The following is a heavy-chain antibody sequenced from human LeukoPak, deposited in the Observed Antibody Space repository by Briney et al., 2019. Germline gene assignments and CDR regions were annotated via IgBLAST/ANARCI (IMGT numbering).Heavy chain of an antibody. Sequence: GSLRLSCAASGFTFSGYWMSRVRQAPGKGLEWVANIKQDGSEKCYVDSVKGRFTISRDNAKNSLYLQMNSLRAEDTAVYYCARDIPHCSSTSCYIDYYYYYMDVWGKGTTVTVSS. CDR1: GFTFSGYW. J-gene: IGHJ6*03. V-gene: IGHV3-7*01. D-gene: IGHD2-2*02. CDR2: IKQDGSEK. CDR3: ARDIPHCSSTSCYIDYYYYYMDV.